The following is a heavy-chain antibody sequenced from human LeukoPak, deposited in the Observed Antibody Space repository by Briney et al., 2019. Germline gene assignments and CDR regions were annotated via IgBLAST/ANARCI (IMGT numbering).Heavy chain of an antibody. D-gene: IGHD3-16*01. CDR3: ATDRGSYRTGSFDY. V-gene: IGHV3-43*02. CDR2: ISGDGAGT. Sequence: PGGSLRLSCAASGFTFDDYAMHWVRQALGTGLAWVSLISGDGAGTYYADSVKGRFTISRDNSKNSLYLQMNSLRTEDTALYYCATDRGSYRTGSFDYWGQGTLVTVSS. J-gene: IGHJ4*02. CDR1: GFTFDDYA.